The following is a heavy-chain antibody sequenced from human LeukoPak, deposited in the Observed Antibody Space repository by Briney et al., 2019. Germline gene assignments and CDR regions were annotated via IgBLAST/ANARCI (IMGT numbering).Heavy chain of an antibody. J-gene: IGHJ2*01. V-gene: IGHV4-4*07. CDR3: ARLQIRKAYDRTWYFDL. CDR2: IYAGGST. Sequence: SETLSLTCTVSDASIDTHYWNWIRQPAGKGLEWIGRIYAGGSTNYNPSLKSRVTMSAVTSKNQFFLRLSSVTAADTAVYYCARLQIRKAYDRTWYFDLWGRGTLVTVSS. D-gene: IGHD3-22*01. CDR1: DASIDTHY.